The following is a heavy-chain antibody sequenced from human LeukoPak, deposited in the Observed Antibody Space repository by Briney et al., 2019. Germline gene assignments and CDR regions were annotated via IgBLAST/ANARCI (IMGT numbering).Heavy chain of an antibody. CDR3: ARAMVVYYGDYESPSDY. CDR1: GYTFTDYY. V-gene: IGHV1-2*02. CDR2: INPNSGGT. J-gene: IGHJ4*02. D-gene: IGHD4-17*01. Sequence: ASVKVSCKASGYTFTDYYMHWVRQAPGQALEWMGWINPNSGGTNYAQKFQGRVTMTRDTSISTAYMELSRLRSDDTTVYYCARAMVVYYGDYESPSDYWGQGTLVTVSS.